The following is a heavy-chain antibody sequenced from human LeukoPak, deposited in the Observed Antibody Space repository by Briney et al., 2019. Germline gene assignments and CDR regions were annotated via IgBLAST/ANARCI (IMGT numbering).Heavy chain of an antibody. CDR2: INHSGST. Sequence: SETLSLTCAVSGGSFSGYYWTWIRQSPGKGLEWIGEINHSGSTNYNPSPMRRVTMSVDTSKNQSSLNLTAVTAADTAVYYCARARRGYVRLDYWGQGTLVTVSS. CDR3: ARARRGYVRLDY. D-gene: IGHD5-12*01. J-gene: IGHJ4*02. CDR1: GGSFSGYY. V-gene: IGHV4-34*01.